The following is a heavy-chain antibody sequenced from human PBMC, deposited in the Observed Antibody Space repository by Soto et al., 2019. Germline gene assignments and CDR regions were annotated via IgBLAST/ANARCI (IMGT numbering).Heavy chain of an antibody. CDR3: ASGPSGYDPLPFDY. CDR1: GFTFSSYA. Sequence: GGSLRLSCAASGFTFSSYAMSWVRQAPGKGLEWVSAISGSSSSTYYADSVKGRFTISRDNAKNSLYLQMNSLRAEDTAVYYCASGPSGYDPLPFDYWGQGTLVTVSS. V-gene: IGHV3-23*01. J-gene: IGHJ4*02. D-gene: IGHD5-12*01. CDR2: ISGSSSST.